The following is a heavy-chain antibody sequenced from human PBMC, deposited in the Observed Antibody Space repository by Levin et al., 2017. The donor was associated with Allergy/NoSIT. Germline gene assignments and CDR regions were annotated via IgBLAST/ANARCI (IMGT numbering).Heavy chain of an antibody. J-gene: IGHJ4*02. CDR3: ARGLFEN. Sequence: EASVKVSCTASGFSFGTYGMNWVRQAPGKGLEWVAHISSSGGPTYYTDPVKGRFTISRDNAKESLFLQMTNLRIDDTAVYYCARGLFENWGQGTLVNVSS. CDR1: GFSFGTYG. CDR2: ISSSGGPT. D-gene: IGHD2-15*01. V-gene: IGHV3-48*04.